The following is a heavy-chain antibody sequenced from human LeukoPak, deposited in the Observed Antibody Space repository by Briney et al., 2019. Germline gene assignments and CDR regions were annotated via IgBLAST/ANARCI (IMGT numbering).Heavy chain of an antibody. V-gene: IGHV3-21*01. J-gene: IGHJ4*02. CDR2: ISTSSSHI. CDR1: GFTFSEYN. CDR3: ARQVSGYGSGSFYFDQ. D-gene: IGHD3-10*01. Sequence: GGSLRLSCAASGFTFSEYNMNWVRQAPGKGLEWVSFISTSSSHIYYADSVKGRFTISRDNARNSVSLQMNSLRAEDTAVYYCARQVSGYGSGSFYFDQWGQGMLVTVSS.